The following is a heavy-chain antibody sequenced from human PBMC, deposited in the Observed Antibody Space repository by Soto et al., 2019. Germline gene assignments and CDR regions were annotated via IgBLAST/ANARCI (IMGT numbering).Heavy chain of an antibody. V-gene: IGHV3-7*05. Sequence: GGSLRLSFAASGFTFSDYWMSWVRQTPGKGLEWVGNINLDGSEKYYADSVKGRFTFSRDNSKNTLYLQMNGLRVEDTAVYHCVKDGGHPLPNHYFDYWGQGTLVTVSS. D-gene: IGHD3-16*01. CDR1: GFTFSDYW. J-gene: IGHJ4*02. CDR2: INLDGSEK. CDR3: VKDGGHPLPNHYFDY.